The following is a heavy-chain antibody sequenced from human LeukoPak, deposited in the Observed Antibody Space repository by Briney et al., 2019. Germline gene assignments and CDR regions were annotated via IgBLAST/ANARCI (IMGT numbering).Heavy chain of an antibody. Sequence: RASVEVSCKASGGTFSSYAISWVRQAPGQGLEWMGGIIPIFGTANYAQKFQGRVTITADESTSTAYMELSSLRSEDTAVYYCARVPRYNWNDLNWFDPWGQGTLVTVSS. CDR1: GGTFSSYA. CDR2: IIPIFGTA. J-gene: IGHJ5*02. CDR3: ARVPRYNWNDLNWFDP. D-gene: IGHD1-1*01. V-gene: IGHV1-69*13.